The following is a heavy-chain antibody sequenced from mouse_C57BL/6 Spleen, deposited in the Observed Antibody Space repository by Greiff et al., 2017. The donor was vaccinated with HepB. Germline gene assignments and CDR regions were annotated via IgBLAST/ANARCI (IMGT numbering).Heavy chain of an antibody. D-gene: IGHD1-1*01. CDR1: GFTFSSYA. V-gene: IGHV5-4*03. Sequence: EVKLMESGGGLVKPGGSLKLSCAASGFTFSSYAMSWVRQTPEKRLEWVATISDGGSYTYYPDNVKGRFTISRDNAKNNLYLQMSHLKSEDTAMYYCARGGYGSSLHFDYWGQGTTLTVSS. CDR2: ISDGGSYT. CDR3: ARGGYGSSLHFDY. J-gene: IGHJ2*01.